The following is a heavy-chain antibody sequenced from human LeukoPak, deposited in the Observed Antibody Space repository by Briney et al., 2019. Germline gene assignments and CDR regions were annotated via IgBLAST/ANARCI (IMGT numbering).Heavy chain of an antibody. J-gene: IGHJ4*02. CDR3: ARDGPVGDTDFDY. V-gene: IGHV6-1*01. CDR2: TYYRSKWYN. CDR1: GDTVSSNSVA. Sequence: TSQTLSLTCAISGDTVSSNSVAWNWIRQSPSRGLEWLGRTYYRSKWYNDYAISVRSRIIINPDTSKNQFSLQLNSVTPEDTAVYYCARDGPVGDTDFDYWGQGTLVTVSS. D-gene: IGHD3-16*01.